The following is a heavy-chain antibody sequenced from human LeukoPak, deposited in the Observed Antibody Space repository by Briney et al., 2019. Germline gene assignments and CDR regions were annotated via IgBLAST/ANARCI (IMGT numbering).Heavy chain of an antibody. D-gene: IGHD2-21*02. J-gene: IGHJ4*02. CDR3: AAGLLAPFRNFDY. Sequence: SVKVSCKASGGTFSSYAISWVRQAPGQGLEWMGGIIPIFGTANYAQKFQGRVTITADESTSTAYMELSSLRSEDTAVYYCAAGLLAPFRNFDYWGQGTLVTVSS. V-gene: IGHV1-69*13. CDR2: IIPIFGTA. CDR1: GGTFSSYA.